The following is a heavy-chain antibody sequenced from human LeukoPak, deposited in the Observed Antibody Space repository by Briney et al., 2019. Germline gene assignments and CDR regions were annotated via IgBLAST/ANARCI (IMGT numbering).Heavy chain of an antibody. D-gene: IGHD3-16*01. J-gene: IGHJ4*02. CDR2: IYHSGSS. Sequence: SETLSLTCNVSGDSINIGGYYWSWARQPPGKGLEWIGYIYHSGSSHSNPSLKGRVTISIDISNNQFSLKLSSVTAADTAVYYCARVPNWGRFDYWGQGTLVTVSS. CDR3: ARVPNWGRFDY. CDR1: GDSINIGGYY. V-gene: IGHV4-30-2*01.